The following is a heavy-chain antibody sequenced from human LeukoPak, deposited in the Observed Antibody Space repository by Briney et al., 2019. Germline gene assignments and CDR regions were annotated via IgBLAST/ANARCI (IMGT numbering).Heavy chain of an antibody. V-gene: IGHV3-23*01. CDR1: GFTFSDHY. D-gene: IGHD1-7*01. Sequence: GGSLRLSCAASGFTFSDHYMDWVRQAPGKGLEWVSAISGSGGSTYYADSVKGRFTISRDNSKNTLYLQMNSLRAEDTAVYYCAKSPPGPRDYWGQGTLVTVSS. J-gene: IGHJ4*02. CDR2: ISGSGGST. CDR3: AKSPPGPRDY.